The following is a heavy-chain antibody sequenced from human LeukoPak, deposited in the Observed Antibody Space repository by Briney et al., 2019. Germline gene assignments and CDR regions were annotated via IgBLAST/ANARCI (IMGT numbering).Heavy chain of an antibody. CDR1: GGSISSGSYY. D-gene: IGHD1-26*01. CDR2: IYTSGST. J-gene: IGHJ4*02. V-gene: IGHV4-61*02. Sequence: SETLSLTCTVSGGSISSGSYYWSWIRQPAGKGLEWIGRIYTSGSTNYNPSLKSRVTISVDTSKNQFSLKLSSVTAADTAVYYCARDSTGASPGYWGQGTLVTVSS. CDR3: ARDSTGASPGY.